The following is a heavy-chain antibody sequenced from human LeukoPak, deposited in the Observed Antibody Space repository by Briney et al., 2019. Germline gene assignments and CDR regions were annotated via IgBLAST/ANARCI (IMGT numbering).Heavy chain of an antibody. Sequence: ASVKVSCKASGYTFTSYGISWVRQAPGQGLEWMGWISGYNGNTNYAQKFQGRVSMTTDTSTRTAYMELRSLRSDDTAVYYYARDSLRDVGASSTLDYWGQGTLVTVSS. CDR3: ARDSLRDVGASSTLDY. J-gene: IGHJ4*02. V-gene: IGHV1-18*01. D-gene: IGHD2-2*01. CDR1: GYTFTSYG. CDR2: ISGYNGNT.